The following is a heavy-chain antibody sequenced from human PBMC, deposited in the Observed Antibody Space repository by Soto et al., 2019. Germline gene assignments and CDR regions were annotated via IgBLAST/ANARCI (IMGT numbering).Heavy chain of an antibody. CDR1: GFTFSSFH. CDR3: ARPLWRDDYNWGYFDL. J-gene: IGHJ2*01. Sequence: GGSLRLSCASSGFTFSSFHMNWVRQAPGRGLEWVAVISYDGSNKYYADSVKGRFTISRDNSKNTLYLQMNSLRLEDTAVYYCARPLWRDDYNWGYFDLWGRGTLVTVSS. CDR2: ISYDGSNK. D-gene: IGHD1-1*01. V-gene: IGHV3-30-3*01.